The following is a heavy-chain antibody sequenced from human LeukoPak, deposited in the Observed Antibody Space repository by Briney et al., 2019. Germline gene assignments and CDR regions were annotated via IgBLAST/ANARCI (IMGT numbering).Heavy chain of an antibody. J-gene: IGHJ6*02. Sequence: PLASVKVSCKASGYTFTSYGISWVRQAPGQGLEWMGWISAYNGNTNYAQKLQGRVTMTTDTSTSTAYMELRSLRSDDTAVYYCARDSGAATRDYYYGMDVWGQGTTVTVSS. V-gene: IGHV1-18*01. CDR1: GYTFTSYG. CDR2: ISAYNGNT. D-gene: IGHD2-15*01. CDR3: ARDSGAATRDYYYGMDV.